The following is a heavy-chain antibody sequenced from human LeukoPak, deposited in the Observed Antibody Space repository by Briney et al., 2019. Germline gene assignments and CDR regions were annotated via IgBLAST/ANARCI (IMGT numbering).Heavy chain of an antibody. CDR1: GFSLTTSGMC. Sequence: SGPTLVNPTQTLTLTCTFSGFSLTTSGMCVSWIRQPPGKALEWLARIDWDDDEYYSPSLKTRLTISKDTSKNQVVLTMTNMDPVDTATYYCVRPLGARGYYYMDVWGKGTTVTVSS. J-gene: IGHJ6*03. V-gene: IGHV2-70*11. CDR2: IDWDDDE. D-gene: IGHD6-6*01. CDR3: VRPLGARGYYYMDV.